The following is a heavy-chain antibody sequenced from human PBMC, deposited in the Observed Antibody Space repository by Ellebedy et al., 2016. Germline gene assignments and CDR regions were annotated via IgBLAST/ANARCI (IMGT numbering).Heavy chain of an antibody. D-gene: IGHD2-2*01. CDR1: GGSFNVVG. J-gene: IGHJ2*01. V-gene: IGHV1-69*13. Sequence: SVKVSXKASGGSFNVVGISWVRQAPGQGLEWMGEIIPISSATNYAQNFQGRVTITADYLTNTAYMELTSLTSDDTAVYYCARECGSTNCDWYFDVWGRGTLVTVSP. CDR2: IIPISSAT. CDR3: ARECGSTNCDWYFDV.